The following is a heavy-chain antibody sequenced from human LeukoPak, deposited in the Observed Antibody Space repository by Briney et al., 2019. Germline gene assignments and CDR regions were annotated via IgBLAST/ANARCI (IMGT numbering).Heavy chain of an antibody. V-gene: IGHV3-33*01. CDR2: IWYDGSNK. Sequence: RGSLRLSCAASGFTFSSYGMHWVRQAPGNGLEWVAVIWYDGSNKYYADSVKGRFTISRDNSKNTLYLQMNSLRAEETAVYYCAVVVQQGDVWGQGTTVTVSS. CDR3: AVVVQQGDV. J-gene: IGHJ6*02. D-gene: IGHD3-22*01. CDR1: GFTFSSYG.